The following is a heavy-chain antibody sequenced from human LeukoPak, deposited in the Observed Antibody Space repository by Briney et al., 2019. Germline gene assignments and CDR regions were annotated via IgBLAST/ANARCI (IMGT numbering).Heavy chain of an antibody. V-gene: IGHV3-15*01. J-gene: IGHJ4*02. Sequence: GGSLRLSCAASGFTFTNAWMSWVRQAPGKGLEWVGRIKSKADGGTADYAAPVKGRFTISRGDSKTTLYLQMNSLKTEDTALYYCTTYSASGSYHYWGQGTLVTVSS. CDR3: TTYSASGSYHY. CDR2: IKSKADGGTA. D-gene: IGHD3-10*01. CDR1: GFTFTNAW.